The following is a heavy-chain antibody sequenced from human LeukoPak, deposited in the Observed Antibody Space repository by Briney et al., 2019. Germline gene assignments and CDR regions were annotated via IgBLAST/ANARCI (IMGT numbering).Heavy chain of an antibody. CDR3: AGTVAGPNWFDS. CDR1: GGSISSYY. D-gene: IGHD6-19*01. Sequence: SETLSLTCNVSGGSISSYYWSWIRQPPGKRLEWIGYIHYSGRTKYNPSLQSRVSISLDTPKNQFSLRLSPVTAADAPVYYCAGTVAGPNWFDSWGQGTQITVSS. CDR2: IHYSGRT. V-gene: IGHV4-59*08. J-gene: IGHJ5*01.